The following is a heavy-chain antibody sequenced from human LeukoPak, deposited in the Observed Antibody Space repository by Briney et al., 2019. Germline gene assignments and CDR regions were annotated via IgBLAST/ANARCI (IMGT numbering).Heavy chain of an antibody. CDR2: ISGSGGST. CDR3: AREYYYDSSGYYVRLGAFDI. D-gene: IGHD3-22*01. CDR1: GFTFSSYA. V-gene: IGHV3-23*01. Sequence: GGSLRLSCAASGFTFSSYAMSWVRQAPGKGLEWVSAISGSGGSTYYADSVKGRFTISRDNSKNTLYLQMNSLRAEDTAVYYCAREYYYDSSGYYVRLGAFDIWGQGTMVTVSS. J-gene: IGHJ3*02.